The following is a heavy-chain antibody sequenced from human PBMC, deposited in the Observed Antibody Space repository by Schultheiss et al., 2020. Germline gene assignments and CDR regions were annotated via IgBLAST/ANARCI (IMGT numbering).Heavy chain of an antibody. Sequence: SETLSLTCTVSGGSISSSSYYWGWIRQPPGKGLEWIGRIYTSGSTNYNPSLKSRVTMSVDTSKNQFSLKLSSETAADTAVYYCAMLYYDAPWGQGTLVTVSS. D-gene: IGHD3-22*01. V-gene: IGHV4-39*01. J-gene: IGHJ5*02. CDR3: AMLYYDAP. CDR1: GGSISSSSYY. CDR2: IYTSGST.